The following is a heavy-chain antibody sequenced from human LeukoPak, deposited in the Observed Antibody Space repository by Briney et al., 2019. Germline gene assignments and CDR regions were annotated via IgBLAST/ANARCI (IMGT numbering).Heavy chain of an antibody. V-gene: IGHV3-33*01. CDR3: ARAYYYGSGRVFDY. Sequence: GRSLRLSCAASGFTFSSYGMHWVRQAPGEGLEWVAVIWYDGSNKYYADSVKGRFTISRDNSKNTLYLQMNSLRVEDTAVYYCARAYYYGSGRVFDYWGQGTLVTVSS. CDR2: IWYDGSNK. CDR1: GFTFSSYG. J-gene: IGHJ4*02. D-gene: IGHD3-10*01.